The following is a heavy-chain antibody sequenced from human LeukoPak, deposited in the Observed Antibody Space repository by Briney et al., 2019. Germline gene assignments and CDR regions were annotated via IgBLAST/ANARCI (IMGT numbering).Heavy chain of an antibody. CDR3: ARDVDSPNHYDSSGYGMDV. V-gene: IGHV4-4*07. CDR2: IYTSGST. Sequence: SETLSLTCTVSGGSISSYYWSWIRQPAGKGLEWIGRIYTSGSTNYNPSLKSRVTMSVDTSKNQFSLKLSSVTAADTAVYYCARDVDSPNHYDSSGYGMDVWGQGTTVTVSS. CDR1: GGSISSYY. D-gene: IGHD3-22*01. J-gene: IGHJ6*02.